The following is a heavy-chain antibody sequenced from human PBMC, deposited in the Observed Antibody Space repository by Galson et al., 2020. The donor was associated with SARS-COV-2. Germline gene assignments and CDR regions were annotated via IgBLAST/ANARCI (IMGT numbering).Heavy chain of an antibody. CDR1: GFTFSDYY. J-gene: IGHJ6*02. Sequence: TGGSLRLSCAASGFTFSDYYMSWIRQAPGKGLEWVSYISSSGSTIYYADSVKGRFTISRDNAKNSLYLQMNSLRAEDTAVYYCARDQVIAADGSHYYYYGMDVWGQGTTVTVSS. CDR2: ISSSGSTI. CDR3: ARDQVIAADGSHYYYYGMDV. V-gene: IGHV3-11*01. D-gene: IGHD6-13*01.